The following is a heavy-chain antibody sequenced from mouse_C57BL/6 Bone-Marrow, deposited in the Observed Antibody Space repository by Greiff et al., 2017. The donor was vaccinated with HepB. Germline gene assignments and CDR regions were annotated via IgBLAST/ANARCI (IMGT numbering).Heavy chain of an antibody. J-gene: IGHJ3*01. V-gene: IGHV1-55*01. Sequence: VQLQQPGAELVKPGASVKMSCKASGYTFTSYWITWVKQRPGQGLEWIGDIYPGSGSTNYNEKFKSKATLTVDTSSSTAYMQLSSLTSEDSAVYYCARIYDGYSAWFAYWGQGTLVTVSA. CDR1: GYTFTSYW. CDR2: IYPGSGST. D-gene: IGHD2-3*01. CDR3: ARIYDGYSAWFAY.